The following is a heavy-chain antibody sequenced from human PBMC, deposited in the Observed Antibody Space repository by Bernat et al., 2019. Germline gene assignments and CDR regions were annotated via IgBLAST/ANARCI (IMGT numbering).Heavy chain of an antibody. CDR3: ARDQYGEGGYDAFDY. CDR1: GFTFSSYS. J-gene: IGHJ4*02. D-gene: IGHD5-12*01. V-gene: IGHV3-21*01. Sequence: EVQLVESGGGLVKPGGSLRLSCAASGFTFSSYSMNWVRQAPGKGLEWVSSISSSSSYIYYADSVKGRFTISRDNAKNSLYLQMNSLRAEDTAVYYCARDQYGEGGYDAFDYWGQGTLVTVSS. CDR2: ISSSSSYI.